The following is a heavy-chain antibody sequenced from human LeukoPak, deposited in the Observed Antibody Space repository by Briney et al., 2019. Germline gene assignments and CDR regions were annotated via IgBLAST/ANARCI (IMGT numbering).Heavy chain of an antibody. D-gene: IGHD3-22*01. CDR1: GFTFSSYE. J-gene: IGHJ3*02. CDR2: ISSSSSTI. V-gene: IGHV3-48*01. CDR3: ARETTLYYYDSSGSYDAFDI. Sequence: GGSLRLSCAASGFTFSSYEMNWVRQAPGKGLEWVSYISSSSSTIYYADSVKGRFTISRDNAKNSLYLQMNSLRAEDTAVYYCARETTLYYYDSSGSYDAFDIWGQGTMVTVSS.